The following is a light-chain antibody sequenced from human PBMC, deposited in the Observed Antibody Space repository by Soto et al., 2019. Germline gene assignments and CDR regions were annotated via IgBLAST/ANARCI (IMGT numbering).Light chain of an antibody. CDR3: CSYTGGSSGV. J-gene: IGLJ3*02. CDR1: SSDVGTYNF. V-gene: IGLV2-14*01. Sequence: QSALTQPASVSGSPGQSITISCTGTSSDVGTYNFVSWYQQHPGKVPKLVIYEVSNRPSGVPNRFFGSKSGNRASLTISGLQAEDEADYYCCSYTGGSSGVFGGGTKLTVL. CDR2: EVS.